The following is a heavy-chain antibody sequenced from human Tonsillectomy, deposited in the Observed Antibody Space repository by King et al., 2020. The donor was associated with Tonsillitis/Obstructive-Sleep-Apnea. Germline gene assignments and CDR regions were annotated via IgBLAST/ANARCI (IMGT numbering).Heavy chain of an antibody. V-gene: IGHV3-30*04. CDR1: GFTFSSYA. D-gene: IGHD4-17*01. J-gene: IGHJ6*03. Sequence: VQLVESGGGVVQPGRSLRLSCAASGFTFSSYAMHWVRQAPGKGLEWVAVMSYDGSNKYYADSVKGRFTISRDNSKNTLYLQMNSLRAEDTAVYYCAREGIYGDYVDSAGNNMDVWGKGTTVTVSS. CDR3: AREGIYGDYVDSAGNNMDV. CDR2: MSYDGSNK.